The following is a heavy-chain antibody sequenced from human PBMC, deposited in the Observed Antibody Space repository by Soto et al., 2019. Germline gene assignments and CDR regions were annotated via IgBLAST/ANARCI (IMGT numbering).Heavy chain of an antibody. D-gene: IGHD2-15*01. Sequence: SLRLSCAASGLTFSRYGMHWVRQAPGKGLEWVAVISYDGSNKYYADSVKGRFTISRDNSKNTLYLQMNSLRAEDTAVYYCAKEDCSGGSCYFGPLYWGQGTLVTVSS. CDR3: AKEDCSGGSCYFGPLY. CDR1: GLTFSRYG. J-gene: IGHJ4*02. V-gene: IGHV3-30*18. CDR2: ISYDGSNK.